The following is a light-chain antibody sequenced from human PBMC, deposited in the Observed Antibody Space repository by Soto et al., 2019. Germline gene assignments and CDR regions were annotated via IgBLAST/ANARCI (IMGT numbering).Light chain of an antibody. CDR2: GTS. V-gene: IGKV3-11*01. Sequence: EIVLTQSPATLSLSPGERATLSCRASQNIGNNLAWYQQRPGQAPRLLISGTSDRATGIPARFSGSGSRADYTRTISSLEPEDFAVYYCQQRSSWPRGTFGQGTKLEIK. J-gene: IGKJ2*02. CDR1: QNIGNN. CDR3: QQRSSWPRGT.